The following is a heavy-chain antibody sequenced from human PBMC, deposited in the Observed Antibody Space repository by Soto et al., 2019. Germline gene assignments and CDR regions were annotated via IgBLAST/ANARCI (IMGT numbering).Heavy chain of an antibody. CDR3: AREPIYDSSGYYTDY. V-gene: IGHV3-66*01. CDR2: IYSGGST. J-gene: IGHJ4*02. D-gene: IGHD3-22*01. Sequence: GGSLRLSCAASGFTVSSNYMSWVRQAPGKGLEWVSVIYSGGSTYYADSVKGRFTISRDNSKNTLYLQMNSLRAEDTAVYYCAREPIYDSSGYYTDYWGQGTLVTVSS. CDR1: GFTVSSNY.